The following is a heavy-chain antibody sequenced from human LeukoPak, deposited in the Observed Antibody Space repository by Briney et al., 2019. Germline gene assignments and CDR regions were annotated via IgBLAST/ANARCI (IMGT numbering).Heavy chain of an antibody. CDR1: GGSISSSSYY. CDR3: ASSSIAEPHAFDI. J-gene: IGHJ3*02. Sequence: PSETLSLTCTVSGGSISSSSYYWGWIRQPPGKGLEWIGSIYYSGSTYYNPSLKSRVTISVDTSKNQFSLKLSSVTAADTAVYYCASSSIAEPHAFDIWGQGTMVTVSS. CDR2: IYYSGST. D-gene: IGHD6-6*01. V-gene: IGHV4-39*01.